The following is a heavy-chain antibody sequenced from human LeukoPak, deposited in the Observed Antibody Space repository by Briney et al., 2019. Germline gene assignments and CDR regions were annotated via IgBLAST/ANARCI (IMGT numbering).Heavy chain of an antibody. CDR3: ARDQPTEDSYGYIYYYYYMDV. CDR1: GFTFSSYS. CDR2: ISSSSSYI. D-gene: IGHD5-18*01. V-gene: IGHV3-21*01. Sequence: GGSLRLSCAASGFTFSSYSMKWVRQAPGEGREWVSSISSSSSYIYYADSVKGRFTISRDNAKNSLYLQMNSLRAEDTAVYYCARDQPTEDSYGYIYYYYYMDVWGKGTTVTVSS. J-gene: IGHJ6*03.